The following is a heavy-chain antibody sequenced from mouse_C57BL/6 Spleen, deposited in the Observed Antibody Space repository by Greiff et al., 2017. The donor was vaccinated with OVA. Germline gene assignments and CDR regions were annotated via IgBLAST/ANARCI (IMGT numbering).Heavy chain of an antibody. Sequence: EVKLMESGGGLVKPGGSLKLSCAASGFTFSSYAMSWVRQTPEKRLEWVATISDGGSYTYYPDNVKGRFTISRDNAKNNLYLQMSHLKSEDTAMYYCARKGITTVVDYAMDYWGQGTSVTVSS. CDR2: ISDGGSYT. V-gene: IGHV5-4*03. CDR1: GFTFSSYA. CDR3: ARKGITTVVDYAMDY. J-gene: IGHJ4*01. D-gene: IGHD1-1*01.